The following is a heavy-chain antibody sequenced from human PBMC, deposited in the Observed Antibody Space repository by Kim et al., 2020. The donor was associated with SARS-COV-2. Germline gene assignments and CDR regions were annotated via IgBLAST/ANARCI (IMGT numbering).Heavy chain of an antibody. CDR1: GFTFSSYS. V-gene: IGHV3-21*01. CDR2: ISSSSSYI. J-gene: IGHJ4*02. D-gene: IGHD2-2*01. Sequence: GGSLRLSCAASGFTFSSYSMNWVRQAPGKGLEWVSSISSSSSYIYYADSVKGRFTISRDNANNSLYLQMNSLRAEDTAVYYCARDSYCSSTSCPYCDYWGQGTLVTVSS. CDR3: ARDSYCSSTSCPYCDY.